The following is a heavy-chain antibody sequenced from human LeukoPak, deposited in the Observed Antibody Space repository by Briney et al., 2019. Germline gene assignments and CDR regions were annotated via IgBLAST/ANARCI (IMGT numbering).Heavy chain of an antibody. J-gene: IGHJ4*02. CDR3: ARTPWDYYPFYYFDY. D-gene: IGHD3-10*01. V-gene: IGHV4-31*03. Sequence: PSETLSLTCTVSGGSISSGGYYWSWIRQHPGKGLEWIGYIYYSGSTYYNPSLKSRVTISVDTSKNQFSLKLSSVTAADTAVYYCARTPWDYYPFYYFDYWGQGTLVTVSS. CDR2: IYYSGST. CDR1: GGSISSGGYY.